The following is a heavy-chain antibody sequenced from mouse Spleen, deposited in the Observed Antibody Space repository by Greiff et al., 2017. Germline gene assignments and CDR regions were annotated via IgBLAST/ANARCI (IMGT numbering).Heavy chain of an antibody. J-gene: IGHJ3*01. CDR2: IYPGSGST. V-gene: IGHV1-55*01. CDR1: GYTFTSYW. D-gene: IGHD1-1*01. Sequence: QVQLKQPGAELVKPGASVKMSCKASGYTFTSYWITWVKQRPGQGLEWIGDIYPGSGSTNYHEKFKSKATLTVDTSSSPAYMQLSSLTSADSAVYYCAREDYGRRAWFAYWGEGTLGTVSA. CDR3: AREDYGRRAWFAY.